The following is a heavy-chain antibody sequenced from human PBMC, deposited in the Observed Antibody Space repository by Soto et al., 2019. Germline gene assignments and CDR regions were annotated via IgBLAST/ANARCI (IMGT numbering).Heavy chain of an antibody. CDR3: ARRVAQRYALDM. J-gene: IGHJ3*02. D-gene: IGHD2-15*01. Sequence: QVQLVESGGGVVQPGRSLRLSCAASGFTFSSYGMHWVRQAPGKGLEWVAVIWSDGSDKYYADSVKGRFTSSRDNSKNTLYLQMNSLRAEVTAVYYCARRVAQRYALDMWGQGTVVTVST. V-gene: IGHV3-33*01. CDR2: IWSDGSDK. CDR1: GFTFSSYG.